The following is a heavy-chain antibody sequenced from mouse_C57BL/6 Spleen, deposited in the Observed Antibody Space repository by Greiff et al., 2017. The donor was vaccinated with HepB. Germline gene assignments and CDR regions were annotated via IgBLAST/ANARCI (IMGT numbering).Heavy chain of an antibody. D-gene: IGHD2-4*01. CDR1: GYSFTDYN. J-gene: IGHJ1*03. Sequence: VHVKQSGPELVKPGASVKISCKASGYSFTDYNMNWVKQSNGKSLEWIGVINPNYGTTSYNQKFKGKATLTVDQSSSTAYMQLNSLTSEDSAVYYCARDYDQDQWYFDVWGTGTTVTVSS. V-gene: IGHV1-39*01. CDR2: INPNYGTT. CDR3: ARDYDQDQWYFDV.